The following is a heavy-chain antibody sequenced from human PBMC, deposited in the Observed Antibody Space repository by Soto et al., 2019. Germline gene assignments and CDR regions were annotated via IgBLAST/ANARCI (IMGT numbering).Heavy chain of an antibody. CDR1: GGSISSYY. Sequence: PSETLSLTCTVSGGSISSYYWSWIRQPPGKGLEWIGYIYYSGSTNYNPSLKSRVTISVDTSKNQFSLKLSSVTAADTAVYYCARVAMYCGGDCYDYWGQGTLVTVSS. V-gene: IGHV4-59*01. D-gene: IGHD2-21*01. CDR2: IYYSGST. CDR3: ARVAMYCGGDCYDY. J-gene: IGHJ4*02.